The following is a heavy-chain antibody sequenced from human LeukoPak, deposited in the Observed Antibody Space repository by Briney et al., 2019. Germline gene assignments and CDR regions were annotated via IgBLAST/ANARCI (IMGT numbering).Heavy chain of an antibody. CDR3: ARAVGTHRSWFDP. D-gene: IGHD4-23*01. V-gene: IGHV4-34*01. CDR1: GGSFSGYY. J-gene: IGHJ5*02. CDR2: INHSGST. Sequence: KPSETLSLTCAVYGGSFSGYYWSWIRQPPGKGLEWIGEINHSGSTNYNPSLKSRVTISVDTSKNQFSLKLSSVTAADTAVYYCARAVGTHRSWFDPWGQGTLVTVSS.